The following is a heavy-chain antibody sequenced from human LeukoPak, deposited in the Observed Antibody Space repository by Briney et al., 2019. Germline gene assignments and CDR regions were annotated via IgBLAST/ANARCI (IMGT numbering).Heavy chain of an antibody. CDR1: GFSFSSYA. Sequence: PGGSLRLSCAASGFSFSSYAMSWVRPAPGKGLAWVSTISWTCGRTYYADSVKGRFTISRDNSKDTLSLQMNSLRAEDTAVYYCAKDPSVDSGRFDYWGQGTLVTVSS. CDR2: ISWTCGRT. J-gene: IGHJ4*02. CDR3: AKDPSVDSGRFDY. V-gene: IGHV3-23*01.